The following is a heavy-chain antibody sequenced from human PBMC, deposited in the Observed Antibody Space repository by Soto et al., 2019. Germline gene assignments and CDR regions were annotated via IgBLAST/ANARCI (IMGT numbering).Heavy chain of an antibody. CDR2: INPKNGVT. CDR3: AGSTTGTPDSGAFDI. CDR1: GYSFTGYY. Sequence: VASVKVSCKASGYSFTGYYLHWVRQAPGQGLEWMGWINPKNGVTKYGQKFQGRLTMTRDTSTSTAYMELSRLQSDDTAVYYCAGSTTGTPDSGAFDIWGQGTMVTVSS. D-gene: IGHD1-1*01. J-gene: IGHJ3*02. V-gene: IGHV1-2*02.